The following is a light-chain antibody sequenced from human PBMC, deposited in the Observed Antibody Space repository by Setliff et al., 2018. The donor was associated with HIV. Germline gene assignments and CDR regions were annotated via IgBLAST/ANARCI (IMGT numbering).Light chain of an antibody. CDR2: DNK. CDR3: RSYDSSLNSKV. CDR1: SSNMGAGYA. J-gene: IGLJ1*01. V-gene: IGLV1-40*01. Sequence: SVLTQAPPVSGAPGQRVTISCTGSSSNMGAGYAVHWYQQLPGTAPKLLIYDNKNRPSGVPDRFSGSKSGGSASLAITGLQAEDEADYYCRSYDSSLNSKVCGAGTKVTV.